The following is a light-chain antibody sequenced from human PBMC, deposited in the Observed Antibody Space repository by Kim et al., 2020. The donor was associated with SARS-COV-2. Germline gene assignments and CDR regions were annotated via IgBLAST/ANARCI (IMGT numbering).Light chain of an antibody. CDR1: TGAVTSGNY. V-gene: IGLV7-43*01. CDR3: LLYYGGAQF. J-gene: IGLJ2*01. CDR2: STV. Sequence: PGRTVTLTCGSRTGAVTSGNYPNWFQQKPGQAPRALINSTVNKSSWTPARISGSLLGGKAALTLSGVQPEDEAEYYCLLYYGGAQFFGGGTQLTVL.